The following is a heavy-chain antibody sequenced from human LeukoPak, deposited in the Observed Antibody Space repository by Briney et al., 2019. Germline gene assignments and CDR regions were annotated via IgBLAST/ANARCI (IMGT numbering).Heavy chain of an antibody. CDR1: GFSFSTYW. Sequence: GGSLRLSCAASGFSFSTYWMTWVRRAPGKGLEWVATIKQDGSVELYVDSVRGRFTVSRDNAKSSLYLQIDSLGGEDTADYYCARGCGSASCAYYLDYWGQGTLVTVSS. D-gene: IGHD2-2*01. CDR3: ARGCGSASCAYYLDY. CDR2: IKQDGSVE. J-gene: IGHJ4*02. V-gene: IGHV3-7*04.